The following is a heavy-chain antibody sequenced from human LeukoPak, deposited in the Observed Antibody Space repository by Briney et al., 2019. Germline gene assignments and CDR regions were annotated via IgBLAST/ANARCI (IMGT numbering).Heavy chain of an antibody. CDR2: INSDGSEG. J-gene: IGHJ3*01. CDR3: ARSSYSRSSSV. Sequence: GGSLRLSCAVSGFTFSGFWVSWSRQAPGKGLEWVASINSDGSEGYYADVVKGRFTISRDNAKNSLYLQINSLRAEDTAVYYCARSSYSRSSSVWGQGTMVTVSS. D-gene: IGHD6-6*01. V-gene: IGHV3-7*03. CDR1: GFTFSGFW.